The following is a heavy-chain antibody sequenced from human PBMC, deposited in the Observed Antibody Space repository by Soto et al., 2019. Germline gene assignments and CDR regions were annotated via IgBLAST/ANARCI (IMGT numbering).Heavy chain of an antibody. CDR2: IYYSGST. CDR3: ARDYKPAGGFRAPGAFDI. J-gene: IGHJ3*02. D-gene: IGHD3-10*01. V-gene: IGHV4-31*03. Sequence: SETLSLTCTVSGGSISSGGYYWSWIRQHPGKGLEWIGYIYYSGSTYYNPSLKSRVTISVDTSKNQFSLKLSSVTAADTAVYYCARDYKPAGGFRAPGAFDIWGQGTMVTVSS. CDR1: GGSISSGGYY.